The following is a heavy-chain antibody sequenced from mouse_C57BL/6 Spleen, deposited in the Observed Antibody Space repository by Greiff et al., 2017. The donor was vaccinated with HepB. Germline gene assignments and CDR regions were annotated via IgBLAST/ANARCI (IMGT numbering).Heavy chain of an antibody. D-gene: IGHD1-1*01. J-gene: IGHJ1*03. CDR1: GYSFTGYY. CDR3: ARWGGSSTDWYVDV. Sequence: VQLQQSGPELVKPGASVKISCKASGYSFTGYYMNWVKQSPEKSLEWIGEINPSTGGTTYNQKFKAKATLTVDKSSSTAYMQLKSLTSEDSAVYYCARWGGSSTDWYVDVWGTGTTVTVSS. V-gene: IGHV1-42*01. CDR2: INPSTGGT.